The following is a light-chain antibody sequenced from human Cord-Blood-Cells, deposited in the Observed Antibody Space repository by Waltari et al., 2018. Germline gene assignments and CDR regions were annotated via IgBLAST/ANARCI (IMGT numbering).Light chain of an antibody. J-gene: IGLJ3*02. CDR1: IIYGGGYNS. Sequence: SALTPPRPVSGSPGQSVTISCTGTIIYGGGYNSVSWYQQHPGTAPKLMIYDVSKRPSGVPDRFSGSKSGNTASLTISGLQAEDEADYYCCSYAGSWVFGGGTKLTVL. CDR3: CSYAGSWV. CDR2: DVS. V-gene: IGLV2-11*01.